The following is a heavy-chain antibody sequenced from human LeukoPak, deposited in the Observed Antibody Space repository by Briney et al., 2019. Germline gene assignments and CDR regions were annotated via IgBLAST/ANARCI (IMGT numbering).Heavy chain of an antibody. J-gene: IGHJ5*02. CDR1: GGSISGYY. V-gene: IGHV4-59*08. CDR2: IYDSAST. D-gene: IGHD2-15*01. CDR3: ARRVSVGGMHRLDP. Sequence: SETPSLTCTVSGGSISGYYWTWIRQPPGKGLEWIGYIYDSASTIYNPSLKSRVTISLHTSKNQFSLNLSSVTAADTAVYYCARRVSVGGMHRLDPWGQGILVTVSS.